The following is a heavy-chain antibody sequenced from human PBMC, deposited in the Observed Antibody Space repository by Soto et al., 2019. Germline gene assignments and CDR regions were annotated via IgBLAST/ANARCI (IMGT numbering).Heavy chain of an antibody. V-gene: IGHV3-23*01. J-gene: IGHJ1*01. CDR3: AKLGSGSWSPLSYLAY. Sequence: GGSLRLSCAASGFTFNNYAMGWVRQAPGKGLEWVSAITDSGDDTYYIDSVKGRFTISRDNSKSTLYLQMNSLRAEDTAIYYWAKLGSGSWSPLSYLAYWGKGTLVTVSP. CDR1: GFTFNNYA. D-gene: IGHD3-10*01. CDR2: ITDSGDDT.